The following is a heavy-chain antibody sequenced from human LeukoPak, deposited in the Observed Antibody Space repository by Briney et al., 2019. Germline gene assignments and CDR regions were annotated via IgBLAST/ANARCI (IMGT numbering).Heavy chain of an antibody. Sequence: GGSLRLSCAASGFTFSSYSMNWVRQAPGKGLEWVSSISSSSSYIYYADSVKGRFTISRDNAKNSLYLQMNSLRAEDTAVYYCARETEVLENAFDIWGQGTMVTVSS. CDR1: GFTFSSYS. CDR2: ISSSSSYI. D-gene: IGHD5-24*01. CDR3: ARETEVLENAFDI. J-gene: IGHJ3*02. V-gene: IGHV3-21*01.